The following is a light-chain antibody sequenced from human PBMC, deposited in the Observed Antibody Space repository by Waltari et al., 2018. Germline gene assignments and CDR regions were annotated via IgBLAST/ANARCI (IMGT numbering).Light chain of an antibody. J-gene: IGKJ2*01. CDR2: GAS. V-gene: IGKV3-20*01. Sequence: EIVLTQSPGTLSLSPGERASLSCRASQRVSNNYLAWYQQKPGQAPRLVMYGASARATGIPDRISGSGSATDFTLTISRLDPEDFAVYYCQQYDDSPTFGQGTKLEIK. CDR3: QQYDDSPT. CDR1: QRVSNNY.